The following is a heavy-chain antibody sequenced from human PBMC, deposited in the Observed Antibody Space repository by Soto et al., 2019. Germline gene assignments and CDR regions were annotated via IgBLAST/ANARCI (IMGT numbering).Heavy chain of an antibody. J-gene: IGHJ4*02. Sequence: SETLSLTCTVSGGSISSYYWSWIRQPPGKGLEWIGYIYYSGSTNYNPSLKSRVTISVDTSKNQFSLKLSSVTAADTAVYYCARMPGDSSGFFDYWGQGTLVTVSS. V-gene: IGHV4-59*01. CDR1: GGSISSYY. CDR2: IYYSGST. CDR3: ARMPGDSSGFFDY. D-gene: IGHD3-22*01.